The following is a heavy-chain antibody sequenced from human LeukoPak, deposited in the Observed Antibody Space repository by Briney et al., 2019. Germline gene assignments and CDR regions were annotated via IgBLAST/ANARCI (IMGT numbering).Heavy chain of an antibody. CDR2: FSASSSTI. CDR1: ALTVSSYS. D-gene: IGHD4-23*01. V-gene: IGHV3-48*02. J-gene: IGHJ3*01. CDR3: ARDRSYGGYWPDAFDF. Sequence: PGRCLRLSRAASALTVSSYSMNWVSHAPGKGLQWVSYFSASSSTIYYAGSVKGRFTISRDNAENSLYLQMNSLRDEDTAVYFCARDRSYGGYWPDAFDFWGQGTMVTVSS.